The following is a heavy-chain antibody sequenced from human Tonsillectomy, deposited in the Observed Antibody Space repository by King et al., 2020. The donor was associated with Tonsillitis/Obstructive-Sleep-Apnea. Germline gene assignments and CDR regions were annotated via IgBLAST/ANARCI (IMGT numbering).Heavy chain of an antibody. Sequence: EQLVQSGGGVVQPGRSLRLSCASSGFTFSTYGMHWVRQAPGKGLEWVAVIWYDGSNKYYADSVKGRFTISRDNSKNTLYLRMNSLRAEDTAVYYCAKEYGSGLYYFDYWGQGTLVTVSS. CDR1: GFTFSTYG. CDR3: AKEYGSGLYYFDY. J-gene: IGHJ4*02. CDR2: IWYDGSNK. D-gene: IGHD3-10*01. V-gene: IGHV3-33*06.